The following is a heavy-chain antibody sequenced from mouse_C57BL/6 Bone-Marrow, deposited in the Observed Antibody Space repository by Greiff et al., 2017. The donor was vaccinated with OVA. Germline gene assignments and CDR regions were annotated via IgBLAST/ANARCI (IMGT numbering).Heavy chain of an antibody. J-gene: IGHJ2*01. D-gene: IGHD1-1*01. V-gene: IGHV1-64*01. CDR1: GYTFTSYW. CDR3: ARSGVLRHFDY. Sequence: QVHVKQPGAELVKPGASVKLSCKASGYTFTSYWMHWVKQRPGQGLEWIGMIHPNSGSTNYNEKFKSKATLTVDKSSSTAYMQLSSLTSEDSAVYYCARSGVLRHFDYWGQGTTLTVSS. CDR2: IHPNSGST.